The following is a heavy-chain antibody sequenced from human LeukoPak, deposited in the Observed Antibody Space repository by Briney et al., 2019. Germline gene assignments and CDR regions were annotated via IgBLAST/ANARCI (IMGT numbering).Heavy chain of an antibody. CDR1: GVTFGDYG. V-gene: IGHV3-7*01. D-gene: IGHD5-18*01. CDR2: IKQDGSEK. J-gene: IGHJ5*02. CDR3: TRTGLGYRLGNGLDA. Sequence: GGSLRLSCAASGVTFGDYGMSWVRQAPGKGLEWVANIKQDGSEKYYVGSVKGRFTISRDTSKNTVYLQMNTLRAEDSALYYCTRTGLGYRLGNGLDAWGQGTQVTVSS.